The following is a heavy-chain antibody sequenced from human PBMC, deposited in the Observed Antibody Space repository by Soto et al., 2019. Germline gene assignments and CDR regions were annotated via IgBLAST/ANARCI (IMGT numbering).Heavy chain of an antibody. Sequence: PSETLSLTCAVYGGSFSGYYWSWIRQPPGKGLEWIGEINHSGSTNYNPSLKSRVIISVDTSKNQFSLKVSSVTAADTAVYYCARTRGYCINGVSYRYSGQGTHVTVSS. CDR1: GGSFSGYY. J-gene: IGHJ4*02. D-gene: IGHD2-8*01. V-gene: IGHV4-34*01. CDR3: ARTRGYCINGVSYRY. CDR2: INHSGST.